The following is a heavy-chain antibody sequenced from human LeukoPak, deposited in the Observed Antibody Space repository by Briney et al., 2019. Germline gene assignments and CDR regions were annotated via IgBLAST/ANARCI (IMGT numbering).Heavy chain of an antibody. CDR3: ARAPSYYDSSG. Sequence: PSETLSLTCAVYGGSFSGYYWSLIRLPPGKGLEWIGEINHSGSTNYNPSLKSRVTISVDTSKNQFSLKLSSVTAADTAVYYCARAPSYYDSSGWGQGTLVTVSS. V-gene: IGHV4-34*01. CDR1: GGSFSGYY. J-gene: IGHJ4*02. CDR2: INHSGST. D-gene: IGHD3-22*01.